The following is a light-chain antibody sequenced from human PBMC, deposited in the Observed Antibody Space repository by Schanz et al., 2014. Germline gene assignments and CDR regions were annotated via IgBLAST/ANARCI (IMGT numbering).Light chain of an antibody. Sequence: QSVLTQPPSVSAAPGQKVTISCSGSSSNIGNNYVSWYQQLPGTAPKLLIYYNNQRPSGVPDRFSGSKSGTSASLAISGLRSEDEADYFCAAWDDSLSGVVFGGGTKLTVL. CDR2: YNN. CDR1: SSNIGNNY. V-gene: IGLV1-47*02. J-gene: IGLJ2*01. CDR3: AAWDDSLSGVV.